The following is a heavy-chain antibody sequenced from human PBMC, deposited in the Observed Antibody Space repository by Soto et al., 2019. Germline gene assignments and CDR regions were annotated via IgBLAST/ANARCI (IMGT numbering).Heavy chain of an antibody. J-gene: IGHJ2*01. V-gene: IGHV3-11*05. D-gene: IGHD6-13*01. Sequence: QVQLVESGGGLVKPGGSLRLSFAASGFTFSDYYLSWIRQAPGKWLEWVSYISSSSSYTNYADSVKGRFTISRDNAKKSLYLQMNSLRAEDTAVYYCARIIAAAGGRRYFDLWGRGTLVTVSS. CDR3: ARIIAAAGGRRYFDL. CDR2: ISSSSSYT. CDR1: GFTFSDYY.